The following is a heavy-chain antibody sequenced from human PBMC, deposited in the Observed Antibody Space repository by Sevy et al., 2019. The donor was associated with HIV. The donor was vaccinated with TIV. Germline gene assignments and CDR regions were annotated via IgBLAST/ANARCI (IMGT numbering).Heavy chain of an antibody. D-gene: IGHD3-16*02. J-gene: IGHJ4*02. CDR3: ARAWGSYRYARIDY. V-gene: IGHV3-33*01. CDR1: GFSFSSYG. CDR2: LWYDGSNK. Sequence: GGSLRLSCAASGFSFSSYGMHWVRQAPGKGLEWVAVLWYDGSNKYYGDSVKGRFTISRDNSKNTLYLQMNSLRADDTAMYYCARAWGSYRYARIDYWGQGTLVTVSS.